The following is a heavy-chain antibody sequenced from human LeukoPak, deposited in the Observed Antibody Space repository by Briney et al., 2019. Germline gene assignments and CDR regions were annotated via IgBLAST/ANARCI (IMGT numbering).Heavy chain of an antibody. CDR2: IIPIFGTA. Sequence: GASVKVSCKASGGTFSSYAISWVRQAPGQGLEWMGGIIPIFGTANYAQKFQGRVTITADESTSTAYMELSSLRSEDTAVYYCASYDSSGYPYSPFDYWGQGTLVTVSS. D-gene: IGHD3-22*01. CDR1: GGTFSSYA. CDR3: ASYDSSGYPYSPFDY. V-gene: IGHV1-69*13. J-gene: IGHJ4*02.